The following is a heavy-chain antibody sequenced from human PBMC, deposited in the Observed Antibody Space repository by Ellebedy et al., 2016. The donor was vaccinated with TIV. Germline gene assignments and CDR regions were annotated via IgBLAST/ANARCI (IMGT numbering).Heavy chain of an antibody. CDR1: GGSMNNDC. CDR2: ISYTGRT. V-gene: IGHV4-30-4*01. D-gene: IGHD3-22*01. CDR3: ARADNSGYVFEF. Sequence: SETLSLXXTVSGGSMNNDCWSWIRQPPGKGLDWIGYISYTGRTFYNPSLKGRVIISGDTSKNQFSLSLTSVTAADTAVYYCARADNSGYVFEFWGQGTPVTVSS. J-gene: IGHJ4*02.